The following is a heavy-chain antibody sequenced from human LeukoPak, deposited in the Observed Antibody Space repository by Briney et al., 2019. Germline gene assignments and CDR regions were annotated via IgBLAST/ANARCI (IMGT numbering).Heavy chain of an antibody. CDR2: VFHNGDS. D-gene: IGHD2-2*01. CDR1: GASVRSHY. J-gene: IGHJ5*02. Sequence: SGTLSLTCTVSGASVRSHYWSWIRQPPGKGLEWIGNVFHNGDSSFAPSLTSRVTMSVDTSKNQFSLNLNSVTAADTAVYYCASKPIVPASRGHYFDTWGQGILVTVSS. V-gene: IGHV4-59*02. CDR3: ASKPIVPASRGHYFDT.